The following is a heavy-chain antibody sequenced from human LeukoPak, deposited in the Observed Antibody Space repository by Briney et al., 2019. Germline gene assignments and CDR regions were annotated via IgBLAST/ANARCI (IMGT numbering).Heavy chain of an antibody. D-gene: IGHD5-18*01. V-gene: IGHV1-18*01. Sequence: ASVKVSCKASGDTFNNYTISWVRQAPGQGLEWMGWISAYNGNTNYAQKLQGRVTMTTDTSTSTAYMELRSLRSDDTAVYYCARSLPSWIQLGYGMDVWGQGTTVTVSS. CDR1: GDTFNNYT. CDR2: ISAYNGNT. J-gene: IGHJ6*02. CDR3: ARSLPSWIQLGYGMDV.